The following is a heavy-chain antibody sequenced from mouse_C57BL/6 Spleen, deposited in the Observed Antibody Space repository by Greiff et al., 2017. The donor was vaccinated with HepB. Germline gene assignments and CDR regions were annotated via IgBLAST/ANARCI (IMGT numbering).Heavy chain of an antibody. V-gene: IGHV1-80*01. D-gene: IGHD3-3*01. J-gene: IGHJ4*01. CDR3: ARLTGTGIYAMDY. CDR1: GYAFSSYW. CDR2: IYPGDGDT. Sequence: QVQLQQSGAELVKPGASVKISCKASGYAFSSYWMNWVKQRPGKGLEWIGQIYPGDGDTNYNGKFKGKATLTADKSSSTAYMQLRSLTSEDSAVYFCARLTGTGIYAMDYWGQGTSVTVSS.